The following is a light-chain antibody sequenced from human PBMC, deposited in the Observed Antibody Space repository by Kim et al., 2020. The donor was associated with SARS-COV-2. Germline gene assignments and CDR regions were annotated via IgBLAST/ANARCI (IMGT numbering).Light chain of an antibody. Sequence: DIQMTQSPSTLSASVGDRVTITCRASQSISSWLAWYQQKPGHAPKLLLYKASSLETGVPSRFSGSGSGTEFTLTISSLQPDDFATYYCQQYNTYWTFGQGTKVDIK. CDR2: KAS. J-gene: IGKJ1*01. V-gene: IGKV1-5*03. CDR3: QQYNTYWT. CDR1: QSISSW.